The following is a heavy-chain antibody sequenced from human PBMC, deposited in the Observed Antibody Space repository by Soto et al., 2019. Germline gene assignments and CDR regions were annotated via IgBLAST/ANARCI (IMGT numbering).Heavy chain of an antibody. CDR2: IYYSGST. CDR3: ARATPSPMAVVTADMLWFGP. D-gene: IGHD2-2*01. Sequence: PSETLSLTCTFSVGSISSGGYYCSWIRQHPWKGLEWIGYIYYSGSTYYNPSLKSRVTISVDTSKNQFSLKLSSVTAADTAVYYCARATPSPMAVVTADMLWFGPWGQGTLVSVSS. J-gene: IGHJ5*02. V-gene: IGHV4-31*03. CDR1: VGSISSGGYY.